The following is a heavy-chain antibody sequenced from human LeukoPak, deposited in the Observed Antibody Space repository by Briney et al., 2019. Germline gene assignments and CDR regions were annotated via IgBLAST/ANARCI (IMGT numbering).Heavy chain of an antibody. CDR3: ARGQWLDFDY. CDR2: IYTSGST. Sequence: SETLSLTCTVSGGSISSGSYYWSWIRQPAGKGLEWIVRIYTSGSTNYNPSLKSRVTISVDTSKNQFSLKLSSVTAADTAVYYCARGQWLDFDYWGQGTLVTVSS. D-gene: IGHD6-19*01. J-gene: IGHJ4*02. CDR1: GGSISSGSYY. V-gene: IGHV4-61*02.